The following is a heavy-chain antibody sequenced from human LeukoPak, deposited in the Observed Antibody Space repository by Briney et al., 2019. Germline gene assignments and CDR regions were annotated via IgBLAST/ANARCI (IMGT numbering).Heavy chain of an antibody. CDR2: ISSNGGST. D-gene: IGHD3-3*01. V-gene: IGHV3-64D*06. Sequence: GGSLRLSCSASGFTFSSYAMHWVRQAPGKGLEYVSAISSNGGSTYYAGSVKGRFTISRDNSKNTLYLQMSSLRAEDTAVYYCVKDLGVPTNLFLDYWGQGTLVTVSS. CDR1: GFTFSSYA. CDR3: VKDLGVPTNLFLDY. J-gene: IGHJ4*02.